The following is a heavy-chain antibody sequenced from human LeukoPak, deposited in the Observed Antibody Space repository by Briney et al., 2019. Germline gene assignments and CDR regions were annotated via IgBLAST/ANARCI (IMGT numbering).Heavy chain of an antibody. V-gene: IGHV1-18*01. J-gene: IGHJ3*01. D-gene: IGHD3/OR15-3a*01. CDR2: ISTFKGDT. Sequence: GAAVKVSFKTSGYTFIIYAISWVRQAPGQGLEWMGWISTFKGDTKYAQKFQDRVSMTTDTSTSTAHLELRSLRSEDTAIYYCARDSGLGLFGVWGQGTVVTVSS. CDR1: GYTFIIYA. CDR3: ARDSGLGLFGV.